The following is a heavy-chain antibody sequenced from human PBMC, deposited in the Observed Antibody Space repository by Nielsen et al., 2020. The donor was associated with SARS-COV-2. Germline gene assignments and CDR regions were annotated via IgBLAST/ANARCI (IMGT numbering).Heavy chain of an antibody. CDR3: AKGDGLYGMDV. CDR2: IWYDGSNK. V-gene: IGHV3-33*06. J-gene: IGHJ6*02. Sequence: GESLKISCAASGFTFSSYGMHWVRQAPGKGLEWVAVIWYDGSNKYYADSVKGRFTISRDNSKNTLYLQMNSLRAEDTAVYYCAKGDGLYGMDVWGQGTTVTVSS. CDR1: GFTFSSYG.